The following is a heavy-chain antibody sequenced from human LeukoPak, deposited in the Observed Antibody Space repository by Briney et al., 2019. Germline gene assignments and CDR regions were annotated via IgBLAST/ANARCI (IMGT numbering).Heavy chain of an antibody. CDR1: GVTFSSYA. J-gene: IGHJ6*02. Sequence: GGSLRLSCAASGVTFSSYAMSWVRQAPGKGLEWVSAISGSGGSTYYADSVKGRFTISRENSKHSLYLQMNSMRAEDAAVYYCARSGSYVAHYYGMDVWGQGTTVTVSS. D-gene: IGHD3-10*01. CDR3: ARSGSYVAHYYGMDV. CDR2: ISGSGGST. V-gene: IGHV3-23*01.